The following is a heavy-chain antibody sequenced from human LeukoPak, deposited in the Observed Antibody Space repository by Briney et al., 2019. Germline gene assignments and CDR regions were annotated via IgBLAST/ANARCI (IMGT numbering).Heavy chain of an antibody. CDR1: GGSISSYY. J-gene: IGHJ4*02. V-gene: IGHV4-59*01. CDR3: ARGGDYYDSSGYGLDC. CDR2: IYYSGST. D-gene: IGHD3-22*01. Sequence: SETLSLTCTVSGGSISSYYWSWIRQPPGKGLEWIGYIYYSGSTNYNPSLKSRVTISVDTSKNQFSLKLSSVTAADTAVYYCARGGDYYDSSGYGLDCWGQGTLVTVSS.